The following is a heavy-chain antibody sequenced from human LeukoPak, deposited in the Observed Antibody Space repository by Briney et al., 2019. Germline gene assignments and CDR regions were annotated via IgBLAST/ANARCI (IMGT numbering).Heavy chain of an antibody. CDR3: AREENSYGLDY. Sequence: GGSLRLSCAASGFTFSNYAMHWVRQAPGKGLEWVTIIWYDGSNKYYADSVKGRFTISRDNSKNTLFLQMNSLRAEDTAVYYCAREENSYGLDYWGQGTLVTVSS. CDR2: IWYDGSNK. V-gene: IGHV3-33*01. D-gene: IGHD2-8*01. CDR1: GFTFSNYA. J-gene: IGHJ4*02.